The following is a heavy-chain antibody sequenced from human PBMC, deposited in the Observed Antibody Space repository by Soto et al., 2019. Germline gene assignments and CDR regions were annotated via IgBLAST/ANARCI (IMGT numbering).Heavy chain of an antibody. CDR2: INNSGST. CDR3: VRQVVAGELSASGSFDC. CDR1: GVSIGSSSFY. V-gene: IGHV4-39*01. J-gene: IGHJ4*02. D-gene: IGHD3-10*01. Sequence: QLQLQESGPGLVKPSEPLSLTCTVSGVSIGSSSFYWGWIRQPPGKGLELIGSINNSGSTYYSPSLESRVTISADTSKNQFSLKLRSVAAADTAVYYCVRQVVAGELSASGSFDCLGQGTLVTVSS.